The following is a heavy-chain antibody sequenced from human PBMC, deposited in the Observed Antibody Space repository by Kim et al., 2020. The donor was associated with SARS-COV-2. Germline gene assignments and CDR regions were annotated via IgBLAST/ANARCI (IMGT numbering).Heavy chain of an antibody. J-gene: IGHJ3*02. CDR2: IRSKANSYAT. Sequence: GGSLRLSCAASGFTLGGSAMHWVRQASGKGLEWVGRIRSKANSYATADSASVKNRFTISSDDSKNTAYLQMNSLKTEDTAVYYCARVNPIAGGWYDAFDIWGQETMVTVSS. CDR1: GFTLGGSA. V-gene: IGHV3-73*01. CDR3: ARVNPIAGGWYDAFDI. D-gene: IGHD6-19*01.